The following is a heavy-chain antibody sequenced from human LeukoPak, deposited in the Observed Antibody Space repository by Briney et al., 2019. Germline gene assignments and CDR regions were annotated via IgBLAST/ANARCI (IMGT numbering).Heavy chain of an antibody. D-gene: IGHD1-26*01. CDR2: INHSGST. Sequence: PSETLSLTCAVYGGSFSGYYWSWIRQPPGKGLEWIGEINHSGSTNYNPSLKSRVTISVDTSKDQFSLKLSSVTAADTAVYYCARGSQWELRPDAFDIWGQGTMVTVSS. CDR1: GGSFSGYY. V-gene: IGHV4-34*01. CDR3: ARGSQWELRPDAFDI. J-gene: IGHJ3*02.